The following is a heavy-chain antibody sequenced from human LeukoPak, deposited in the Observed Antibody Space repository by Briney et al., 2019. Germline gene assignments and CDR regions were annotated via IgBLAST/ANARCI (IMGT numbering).Heavy chain of an antibody. CDR1: GFTFDRYW. D-gene: IGHD1-26*01. Sequence: GGSLRPSCAASGFTFDRYWMSWVRQAPGKGPEWVAITKQDGSEKYYEDAVKGRFTISRDNAKNSLFLQMNSLRVEDTAVYYCARCGMPTEEYYFDYWGQGTLVTVSS. V-gene: IGHV3-7*01. CDR3: ARCGMPTEEYYFDY. J-gene: IGHJ4*02. CDR2: TKQDGSEK.